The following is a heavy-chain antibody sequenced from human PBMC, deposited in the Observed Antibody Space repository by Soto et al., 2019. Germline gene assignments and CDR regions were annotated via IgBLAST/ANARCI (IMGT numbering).Heavy chain of an antibody. J-gene: IGHJ4*02. CDR1: GFTFSSYA. V-gene: IGHV3-30-3*01. CDR3: ARDRDWNYDY. D-gene: IGHD1-7*01. CDR2: ISYDGSNK. Sequence: QVQLVESGGGAVQPGRSLRLSCAASGFTFSSYAMHWVRQAPGKGLEWVAVISYDGSNKYYADSVKGRFTISRDNSKNTLYLQMNSLRAEDTAVYYCARDRDWNYDYWGQGTLVTVSS.